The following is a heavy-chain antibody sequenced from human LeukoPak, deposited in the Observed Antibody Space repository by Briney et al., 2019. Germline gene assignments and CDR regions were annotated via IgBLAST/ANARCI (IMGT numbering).Heavy chain of an antibody. CDR3: ARPTSGGYDSSFDY. Sequence: GESLKISCKGSGYTFTTYWIGWVRQMPGKGLEWMGIIYPGDSDTRYSPSFQGQVTISADKTINTPYLQWSSVNASDTAMYYCARPTSGGYDSSFDYWAQGTLVTDSS. D-gene: IGHD6-6*01. CDR1: GYTFTTYW. J-gene: IGHJ4*02. CDR2: IYPGDSDT. V-gene: IGHV5-51*01.